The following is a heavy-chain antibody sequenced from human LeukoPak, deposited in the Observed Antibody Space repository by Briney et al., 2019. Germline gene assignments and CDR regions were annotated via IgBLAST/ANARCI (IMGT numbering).Heavy chain of an antibody. D-gene: IGHD4-17*01. J-gene: IGHJ4*02. CDR2: IYYSGST. CDR1: GGSISSYY. V-gene: IGHV4-59*01. CDR3: ARSLTVRYFDY. Sequence: SETLSLTCTVSGGSISSYYWSWIRQPPGKGLEWIGYIYYSGSTNYNPSLKSRVTISVDTSKNQFSLKLSPVTAADTAVYYCARSLTVRYFDYWGQGTLVTVSS.